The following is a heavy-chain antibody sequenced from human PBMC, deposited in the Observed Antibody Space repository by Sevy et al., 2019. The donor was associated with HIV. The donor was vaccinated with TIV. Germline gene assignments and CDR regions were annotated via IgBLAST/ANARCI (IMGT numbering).Heavy chain of an antibody. D-gene: IGHD2-15*01. CDR2: IYTSGST. J-gene: IGHJ4*02. CDR3: ARVGTVVTGGQIDY. CDR1: GGSISGYY. Sequence: SETLSLTCTVSGGSISGYYWSWIRQPAGKGLEWIGRIYTSGSTNYNPSLKSRVTMSVDTSKNQFSLKLSSVTAADTAVYYCARVGTVVTGGQIDYWGQGTLVTVSS. V-gene: IGHV4-4*07.